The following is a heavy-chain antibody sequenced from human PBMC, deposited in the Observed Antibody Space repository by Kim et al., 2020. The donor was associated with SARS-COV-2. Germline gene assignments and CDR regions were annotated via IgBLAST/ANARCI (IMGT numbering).Heavy chain of an antibody. V-gene: IGHV3-9*01. D-gene: IGHD3-10*01. Sequence: GGSLRLSCAASGFTFDDYAMHWVRQAPGKGLEWVSGISWNSVSIGYADSVKGRFTISRDNAKNSLYLQMNSLRAEDTALYYCAKDIFPHYYGSGSYEYYYYGKDVWRQGNTVTVSS. CDR1: GFTFDDYA. CDR2: ISWNSVSI. J-gene: IGHJ6*02. CDR3: AKDIFPHYYGSGSYEYYYYGKDV.